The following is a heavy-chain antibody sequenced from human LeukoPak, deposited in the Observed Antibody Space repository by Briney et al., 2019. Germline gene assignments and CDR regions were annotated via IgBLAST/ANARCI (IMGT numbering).Heavy chain of an antibody. Sequence: SETLSLTCTVSGGSISSYYWSWIRQPPGKGLEWIGYIYYSGSTNYNPSLKSRVTISVDTSKNQFSLKLSSVTAADTAVYYCARHTRVVAAKFEAGHGMDVWGQGTTVTVSS. CDR3: ARHTRVVAAKFEAGHGMDV. V-gene: IGHV4-59*08. D-gene: IGHD2-15*01. J-gene: IGHJ6*02. CDR2: IYYSGST. CDR1: GGSISSYY.